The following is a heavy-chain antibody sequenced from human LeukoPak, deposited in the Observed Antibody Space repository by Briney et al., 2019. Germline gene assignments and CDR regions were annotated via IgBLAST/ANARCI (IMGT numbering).Heavy chain of an antibody. J-gene: IGHJ5*02. CDR2: ISGYNGNT. CDR3: ARVSPNRRISYGYQNWFDP. V-gene: IGHV1-18*04. Sequence: ASVKVSCKASGYTFTGYYMNWVRQAPGQGLEWMGWISGYNGNTNYAQKFQGRVSMTTDTSTSTAYMELRSLRSDDTAVYFCARVSPNRRISYGYQNWFDPWGQGTLVSVSS. CDR1: GYTFTGYY. D-gene: IGHD5-18*01.